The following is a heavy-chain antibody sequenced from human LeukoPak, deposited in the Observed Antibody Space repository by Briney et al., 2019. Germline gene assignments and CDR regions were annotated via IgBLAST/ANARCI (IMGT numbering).Heavy chain of an antibody. CDR3: ARDLDYGEKSEDY. CDR2: INQDGSQE. D-gene: IGHD4/OR15-4a*01. CDR1: GFTFNSYW. V-gene: IGHV3-7*05. Sequence: GGSLILSCAASGFTFNSYWMNWVRQAPGKGLQWVANINQDGSQEYYVDSVKGRFTISRDNAKNSLYLQINSLRSEDTAVYYCARDLDYGEKSEDYWGQGTLVTVSS. J-gene: IGHJ4*02.